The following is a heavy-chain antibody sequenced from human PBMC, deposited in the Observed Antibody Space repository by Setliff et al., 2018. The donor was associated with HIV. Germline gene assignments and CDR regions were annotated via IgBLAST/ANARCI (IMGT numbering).Heavy chain of an antibody. CDR3: TTSVGANPWHDAFDI. J-gene: IGHJ3*02. CDR1: GFTFNKAW. V-gene: IGHV3-15*07. D-gene: IGHD1-26*01. Sequence: LRLSCAASGFTFNKAWMNWVRQAPGKGLEWVGRIKSKPDGGTTDYAAPVKGRFTISIDDSKTTLYLQMNSLKTEDSAVYYCTTSVGANPWHDAFDIWGQGTMVTVSS. CDR2: IKSKPDGGTT.